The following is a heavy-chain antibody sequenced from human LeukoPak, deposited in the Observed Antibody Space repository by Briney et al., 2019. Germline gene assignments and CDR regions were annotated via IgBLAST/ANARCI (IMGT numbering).Heavy chain of an antibody. V-gene: IGHV4-30-2*03. CDR2: VYYRGST. CDR3: TKSFRFRTDIIDY. J-gene: IGHJ4*02. D-gene: IGHD1-14*01. Sequence: PSQTLSLTCAVSGASFSSSSYSWSWIRQPPGKGLEWIGSVYYRGSTYYNPSLKNRVTISIDASNNQFSLRLTSVTAADTALYYCTKSFRFRTDIIDYWGQGTLVTVSS. CDR1: GASFSSSSYS.